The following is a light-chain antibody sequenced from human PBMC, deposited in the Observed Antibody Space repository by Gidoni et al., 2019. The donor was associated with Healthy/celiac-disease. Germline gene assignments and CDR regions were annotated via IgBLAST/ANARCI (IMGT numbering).Light chain of an antibody. V-gene: IGKV1-39*01. CDR2: AAS. CDR3: QQSYSTPLT. Sequence: DIQMTQSPSSLSASVGDRVTITCRASQSISSYLNWYQQKPGKAPKLLIYAASSLQSGAPSRFSGSGSGTDFTLTISSLQPEDFATYYCQQSYSTPLTFXGXTKVEIK. J-gene: IGKJ4*01. CDR1: QSISSY.